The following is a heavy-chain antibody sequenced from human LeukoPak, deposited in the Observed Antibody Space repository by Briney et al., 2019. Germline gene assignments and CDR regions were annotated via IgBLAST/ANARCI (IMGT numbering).Heavy chain of an antibody. CDR1: GFSFSTQN. V-gene: IGHV3-64D*06. CDR3: VKGRYGTGWDF. D-gene: IGHD3-10*01. Sequence: GGSQRLSCSASGFSFSTQNMHWVRQAPGKGLEFVSGITSGGENTDYLDFVKGRFTITRDNSKNTLYLHMTSLRPEDTAVYFCVKGRYGTGWDFWGPGTLVIVSS. CDR2: ITSGGENT. J-gene: IGHJ4*02.